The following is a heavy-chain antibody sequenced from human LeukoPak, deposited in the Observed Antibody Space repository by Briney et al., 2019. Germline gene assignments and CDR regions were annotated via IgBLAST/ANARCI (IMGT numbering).Heavy chain of an antibody. V-gene: IGHV3-15*01. D-gene: IGHD6-13*01. CDR2: IKSKTDGGTT. CDR3: ATRLIAAAGFDY. CDR1: GFTFSTYY. Sequence: PGGSLRLSCAASGFTFSTYYMNWVRQAPGKGLEWVGRIKSKTDGGTTDYAAPVKGRFTISGDDSKNTLYLQMNSLKTEDTAVYYCATRLIAAAGFDYWGRGTLVTVSS. J-gene: IGHJ4*02.